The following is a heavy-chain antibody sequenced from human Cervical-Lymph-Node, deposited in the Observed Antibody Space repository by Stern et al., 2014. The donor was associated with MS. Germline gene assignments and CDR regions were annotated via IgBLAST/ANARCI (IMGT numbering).Heavy chain of an antibody. V-gene: IGHV2-26*01. CDR2: IFSNDAT. D-gene: IGHD3-10*01. J-gene: IGHJ4*02. CDR3: ARILYDGAYRGDY. CDR1: GFSLSNGRMG. Sequence: QVTLKESGPVLVKPTETLMLTCTVSGFSLSNGRMGVSWIRQPPGKALEWIAHIFSNDATSYSPSLKSRLTISKDASRSQVVLTMTNMDPVDTATYFCARILYDGAYRGDYWGQGILVTVSS.